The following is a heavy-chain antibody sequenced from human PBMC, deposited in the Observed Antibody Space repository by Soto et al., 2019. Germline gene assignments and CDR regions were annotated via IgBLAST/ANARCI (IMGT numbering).Heavy chain of an antibody. V-gene: IGHV1-2*04. D-gene: IGHD3-16*01. Sequence: QVQLVQSGAEVKKPGASVKVSCKASGYTFTGYYMHWVRQAPGQGLEWMGWINPNSGGTNYAQKFQGWGTRTRDTSLSPAYMELSRLRSDDTAVYYCARDLGNWFDPWGQGTLVTVSS. CDR1: GYTFTGYY. CDR3: ARDLGNWFDP. J-gene: IGHJ5*02. CDR2: INPNSGGT.